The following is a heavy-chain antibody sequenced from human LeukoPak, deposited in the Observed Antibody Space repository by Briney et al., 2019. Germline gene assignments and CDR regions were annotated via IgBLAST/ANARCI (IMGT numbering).Heavy chain of an antibody. CDR3: AKSYSSTAPPY. CDR2: ISYDGSKK. J-gene: IGHJ4*02. D-gene: IGHD2-21*01. V-gene: IGHV3-30*18. Sequence: PGGSLRLSCAASGLTFNNYGMHWVRQAPDKGLEWVSVISYDGSKKYYADSVKGRFTISRDNSKNTLFLQMNSLRAEDTAVYYCAKSYSSTAPPYWGQGTLVTVSS. CDR1: GLTFNNYG.